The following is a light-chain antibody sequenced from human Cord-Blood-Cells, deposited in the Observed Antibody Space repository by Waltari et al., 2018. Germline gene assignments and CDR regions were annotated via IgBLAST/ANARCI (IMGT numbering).Light chain of an antibody. CDR2: WAS. V-gene: IGKV4-1*01. CDR1: QSVLYSSNNTNY. Sequence: DIVMTQPPHSLAVSLVESPTINSKSSQSVLYSSNNTNYLAWYQQKPGPPAKLLIYWASRREYGVPDRVSGSGAGAEFTLTSSCLQAGDAAVYYCQKYYSAPYSFGDGTKLEI. CDR3: QKYYSAPYS. J-gene: IGKJ2*03.